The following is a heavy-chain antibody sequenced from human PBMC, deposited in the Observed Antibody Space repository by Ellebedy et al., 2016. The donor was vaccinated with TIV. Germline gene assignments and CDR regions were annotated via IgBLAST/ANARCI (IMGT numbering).Heavy chain of an antibody. Sequence: AASVKVSCKVSGYTLTELSMHWVRQAPGKGLEWRGGFDPEDGETIYAQQCQGRVTMTEDTSTDTAYMELSSLRSEDTDVYYCATTYYYDTSGYYERDFDYWGQGTLVTVSS. CDR1: GYTLTELS. CDR3: ATTYYYDTSGYYERDFDY. D-gene: IGHD3-22*01. V-gene: IGHV1-24*01. J-gene: IGHJ4*02. CDR2: FDPEDGET.